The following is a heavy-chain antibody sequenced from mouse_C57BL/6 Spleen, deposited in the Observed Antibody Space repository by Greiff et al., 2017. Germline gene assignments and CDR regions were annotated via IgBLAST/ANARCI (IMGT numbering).Heavy chain of an antibody. CDR3: ASKIFAY. CDR1: GFSLTSYA. V-gene: IGHV2-6*01. Sequence: QVQLKESGPGLVAPSQSLSITCTVSGFSLTSYAVDWVRQSPGKGLEWLGVIWGVGSTNYNSALKSRLSISKDNSKSQVFLQMNSLQTDDTAMYYGASKIFAYWGQGTLVSVSA. J-gene: IGHJ3*01. CDR2: IWGVGST.